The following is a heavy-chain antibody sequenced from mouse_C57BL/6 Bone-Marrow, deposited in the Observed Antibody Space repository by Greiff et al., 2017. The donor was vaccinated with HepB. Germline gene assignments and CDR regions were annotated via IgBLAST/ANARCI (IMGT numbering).Heavy chain of an antibody. CDR1: GYTFTSYW. CDR3: KGYDGYPYYYAMDY. V-gene: IGHV1-5*01. Sequence: EVQLQESGTVLARPGASVKMSCKTSGYTFTSYWMHWVKQRPGQGLEWIGAIYPGNSDTSYNQKFKGKAKLTAVTSASTAYMELSSLTNEDSAVYYCKGYDGYPYYYAMDYWGQGTSVTVSS. D-gene: IGHD2-3*01. J-gene: IGHJ4*01. CDR2: IYPGNSDT.